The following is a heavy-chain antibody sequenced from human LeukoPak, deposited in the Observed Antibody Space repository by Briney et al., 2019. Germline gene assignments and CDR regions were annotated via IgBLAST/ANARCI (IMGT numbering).Heavy chain of an antibody. CDR1: GGSISSNY. CDR3: ARREIAVAANWFDP. CDR2: IYYSGST. D-gene: IGHD6-19*01. V-gene: IGHV4-59*08. J-gene: IGHJ5*02. Sequence: SETLSLTCTVSGGSISSNYWSWIRQPPGKGLEWIGYIYYSGSTNYNPSLKSRVTISVDTSKNQFSLKLSSVTAADTAVYYCARREIAVAANWFDPWGQGTLVTVSS.